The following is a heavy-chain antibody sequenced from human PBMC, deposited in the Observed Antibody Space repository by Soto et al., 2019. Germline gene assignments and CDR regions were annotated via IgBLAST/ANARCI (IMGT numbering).Heavy chain of an antibody. CDR1: GFSLTTSGVG. D-gene: IGHD5-18*01. Sequence: QITLKESGPTRVRPTQTLALTCTFSGFSLTTSGVGVGWIRKTPGKALEWLAFIYWDDDKRYSPSLKSRLTITKDTSKNQVVLIMADMDPVDTATYFCAHRGYMYGNWDHGYFDYWGQGTLVTVSS. J-gene: IGHJ4*02. CDR3: AHRGYMYGNWDHGYFDY. CDR2: IYWDDDK. V-gene: IGHV2-5*02.